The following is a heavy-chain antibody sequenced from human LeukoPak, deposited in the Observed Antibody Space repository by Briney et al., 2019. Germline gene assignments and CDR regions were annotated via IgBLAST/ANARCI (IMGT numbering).Heavy chain of an antibody. CDR2: VNQRGTI. D-gene: IGHD2/OR15-2a*01. J-gene: IGHJ5*01. CDR3: ARINLWPGNWIDS. Sequence: PSATLSLTCGLNGGSFGDHFWGWFRQSPGKGLEWFGEVNQRGTINSNPSLKSRVAISVETSKNQFSLKLTSVTAADTAVYYCARINLWPGNWIDSWGQGSLVTVSS. CDR1: GGSFGDHF. V-gene: IGHV4-34*01.